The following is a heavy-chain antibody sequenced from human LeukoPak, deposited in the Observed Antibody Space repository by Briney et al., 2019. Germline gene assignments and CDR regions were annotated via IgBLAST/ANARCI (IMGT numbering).Heavy chain of an antibody. CDR1: GGSISSGGYY. D-gene: IGHD6-13*01. CDR2: IYYSGST. Sequence: SQTLSLTCTVSGGSISSGGYYWSWIRQHPGKGLEWIGYIYYSGSTYYNPSLKSRVTISVDTSKNQFSLKLSSVTAADTAVYYCAAGGIAAAVDYWGQGTLVTVSS. V-gene: IGHV4-31*03. J-gene: IGHJ4*02. CDR3: AAGGIAAAVDY.